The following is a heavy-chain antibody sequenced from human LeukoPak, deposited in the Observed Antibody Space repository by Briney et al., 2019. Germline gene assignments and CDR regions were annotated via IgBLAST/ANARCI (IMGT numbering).Heavy chain of an antibody. V-gene: IGHV3-74*01. CDR1: GFTFSKYW. CDR2: INPDDKST. J-gene: IGHJ3*02. Sequence: PGGSLRLACAASGFTFSKYWLHWVRQPPGRGLVWLARINPDDKSTSYADSVKGRFTISIDDAKETLFLQMNSLTAEDTAVYYCLTIVETPNDAFDIWGQGAMVTVSS. CDR3: LTIVETPNDAFDI. D-gene: IGHD4-23*01.